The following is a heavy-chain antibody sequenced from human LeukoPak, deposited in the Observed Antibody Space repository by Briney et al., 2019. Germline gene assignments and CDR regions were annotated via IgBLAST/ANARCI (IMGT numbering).Heavy chain of an antibody. J-gene: IGHJ4*02. Sequence: GGSLRLSCAASGFTFSSYSMNWVRQAPRKGLELVSSISSSSSYIYYADSVKGRFTISRDNAKNSLYLQMNSLRAEDTAVYYCARARSGYFDYWGQGTLVTVSS. CDR1: GFTFSSYS. CDR2: ISSSSSYI. CDR3: ARARSGYFDY. D-gene: IGHD3-16*01. V-gene: IGHV3-21*01.